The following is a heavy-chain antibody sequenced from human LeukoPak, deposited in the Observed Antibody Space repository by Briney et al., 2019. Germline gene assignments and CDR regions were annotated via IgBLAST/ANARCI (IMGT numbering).Heavy chain of an antibody. V-gene: IGHV4-59*01. J-gene: IGHJ5*02. CDR3: ARGAVDYDILTGYYFGNWFDP. Sequence: SETLSLTCTVSGGSISSYYWSWIRQPPGKGLEWIGYIYYSGSTNYNPSLKSRVTISVDTSKNQFSLKLSSVTAADTAVYYCARGAVDYDILTGYYFGNWFDPWGQGTLVTVSS. CDR1: GGSISSYY. D-gene: IGHD3-9*01. CDR2: IYYSGST.